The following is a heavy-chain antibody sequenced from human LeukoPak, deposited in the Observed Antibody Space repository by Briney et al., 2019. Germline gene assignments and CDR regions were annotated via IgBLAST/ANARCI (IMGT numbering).Heavy chain of an antibody. CDR2: INSDGSST. CDR3: ARDGRGTTFGY. Sequence: GGSLRLSCAASGFTFSNYWMHWVRQAPGKGLVWVSRINSDGSSTSYADSVKGRFTISRDNAKNTLYLQLNSLRAEDTAVYYCARDGRGTTFGYWGQGTLVTVSS. V-gene: IGHV3-74*01. J-gene: IGHJ4*02. CDR1: GFTFSNYW. D-gene: IGHD1-26*01.